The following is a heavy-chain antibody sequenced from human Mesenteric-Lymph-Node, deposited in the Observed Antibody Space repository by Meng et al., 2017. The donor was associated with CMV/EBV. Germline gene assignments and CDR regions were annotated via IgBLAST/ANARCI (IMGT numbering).Heavy chain of an antibody. J-gene: IGHJ6*02. Sequence: GGSLRLSCAASGFTVSSKYMNWVRQSPEKGLEWVSVIYSGDNAYYADSVKGRFTISRDSSKNIVYLQMNSLRAEDTAVYYCARDRVRVVPAAPYYYYYGMDVWGQGTTVTVSS. D-gene: IGHD2-2*01. CDR2: IYSGDNA. CDR1: GFTVSSKY. V-gene: IGHV3-66*01. CDR3: ARDRVRVVPAAPYYYYYGMDV.